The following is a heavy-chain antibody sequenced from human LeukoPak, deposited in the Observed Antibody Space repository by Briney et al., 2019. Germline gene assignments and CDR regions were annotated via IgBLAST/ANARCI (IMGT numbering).Heavy chain of an antibody. Sequence: PGGSLRLSCAASGFTFSSYNMNWVRQAPGKGLEWVSSITSDSRYMYYADSVKGRFTISRDNAKNSLYLQMNSLRAEDTALYYCAKDMAYSGSYWHGGFDYWGQGTLVTVSS. V-gene: IGHV3-21*04. D-gene: IGHD1-26*01. CDR1: GFTFSSYN. J-gene: IGHJ4*02. CDR2: ITSDSRYM. CDR3: AKDMAYSGSYWHGGFDY.